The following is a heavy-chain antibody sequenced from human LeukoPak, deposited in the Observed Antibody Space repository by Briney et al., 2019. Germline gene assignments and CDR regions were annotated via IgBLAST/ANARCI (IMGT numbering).Heavy chain of an antibody. CDR1: GFTFDDYA. CDR2: ISWDGGST. D-gene: IGHD6-13*01. V-gene: IGHV3-43D*03. CDR3: AKEIGIPSSSWYYYYYGMDV. Sequence: PGGSLRLSCAASGFTFDDYAMHWVRQAPGKGLEWVSLISWDGGSTYYADSVKGRFTISRDNSKNSLYLQMNSLRAEDTALYYCAKEIGIPSSSWYYYYYGMDVWGQGTTVTVSS. J-gene: IGHJ6*02.